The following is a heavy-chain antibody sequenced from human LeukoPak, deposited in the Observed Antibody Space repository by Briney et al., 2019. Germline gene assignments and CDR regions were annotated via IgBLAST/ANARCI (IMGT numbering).Heavy chain of an antibody. D-gene: IGHD1-26*01. Sequence: PRGSLRLSCAASGFHFSNHAMNWVRQAPGKGLGWVSLISGSTGSTYYADSVKGRFSIPRDNSNNTVLPQMNRLTVEGQRVYYCAKGPVSAIVGATTLDYWGEGTLVTVSS. CDR2: ISGSTGST. CDR1: GFHFSNHA. V-gene: IGHV3-23*01. J-gene: IGHJ4*02. CDR3: AKGPVSAIVGATTLDY.